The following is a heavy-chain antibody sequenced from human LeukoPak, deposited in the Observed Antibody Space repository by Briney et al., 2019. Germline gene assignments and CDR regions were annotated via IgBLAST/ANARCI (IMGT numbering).Heavy chain of an antibody. CDR3: ARGGLYDSSGYYDY. CDR2: IYHSGST. CDR1: GGSISSGDYS. Sequence: PSQTLSLTCAVSGGSISSGDYSWSWIRQPPGKGLEWIGYIYHSGSTYYNPSLKSRVTISVDRSKNQFSLKLSSVTAADTAVYYCARGGLYDSSGYYDYWGQGTLVTVSS. V-gene: IGHV4-30-2*01. J-gene: IGHJ4*02. D-gene: IGHD3-22*01.